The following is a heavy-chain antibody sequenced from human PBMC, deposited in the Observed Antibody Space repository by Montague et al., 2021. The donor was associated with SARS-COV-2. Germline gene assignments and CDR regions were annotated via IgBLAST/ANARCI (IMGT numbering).Heavy chain of an antibody. CDR3: AKASWIQLWFRTPYFDY. CDR2: ISGSVGST. Sequence: SLRLSCAASGFTFSSYAMSWVRQAPGKGLEWVSAISGSVGSTYXXXSXXXRFXISRDNSKNTLYLQLNSLRAEATAVSYCAKASWIQLWFRTPYFDYWGQGTLVTVSS. CDR1: GFTFSSYA. J-gene: IGHJ4*02. D-gene: IGHD5-18*01. V-gene: IGHV3-23*01.